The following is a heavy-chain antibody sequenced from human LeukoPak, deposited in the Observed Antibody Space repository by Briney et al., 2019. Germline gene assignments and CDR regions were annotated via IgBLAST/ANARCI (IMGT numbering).Heavy chain of an antibody. CDR2: ISGGGVST. D-gene: IGHD5-24*01. CDR1: GSTFSSYA. CDR3: AKDRRDAFLGDAFDI. Sequence: GGSLRLSCAASGSTFSSYAMSWVRQAPGKGLEWVSVISGGGVSTYYADSVKGRFTISRDDSKNTLYLHMNSLRAEDTAVYYCAKDRRDAFLGDAFDIWGQGTMVTVSS. V-gene: IGHV3-23*01. J-gene: IGHJ3*02.